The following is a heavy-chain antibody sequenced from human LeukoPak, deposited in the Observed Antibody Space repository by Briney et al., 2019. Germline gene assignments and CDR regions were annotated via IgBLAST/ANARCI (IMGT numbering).Heavy chain of an antibody. CDR3: ASYGDYDKKDAFDI. V-gene: IGHV4-39*01. Sequence: SETLSLTCAVYGGSFSGYYWGWIRQTPGKGLEWIGSIYYSGSTYYNPSLKSRVTISVDTSKNQFSLKLSSVTAADTAVYYCASYGDYDKKDAFDIWGQGTMVTVSS. CDR1: GGSFSGYY. D-gene: IGHD4-17*01. J-gene: IGHJ3*02. CDR2: IYYSGST.